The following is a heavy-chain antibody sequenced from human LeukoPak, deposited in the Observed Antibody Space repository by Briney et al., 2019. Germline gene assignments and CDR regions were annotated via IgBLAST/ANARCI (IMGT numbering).Heavy chain of an antibody. D-gene: IGHD3-10*01. V-gene: IGHV4-38-2*01. Sequence: SETLSLTCAVSGYSISSGYSWGWIRQPPGKGLEWIGSIYHSGSTYYNPSLKSRVTISVDTSKNQFSLKLSSVTAADTAVYYCARPSDYYGSGIPYWGQGTLVTVSS. CDR2: IYHSGST. CDR3: ARPSDYYGSGIPY. CDR1: GYSISSGYS. J-gene: IGHJ4*02.